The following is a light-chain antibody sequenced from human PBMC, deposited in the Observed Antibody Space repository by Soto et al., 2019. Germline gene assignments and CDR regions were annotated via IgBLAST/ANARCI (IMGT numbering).Light chain of an antibody. J-gene: IGKJ5*01. Sequence: VLTQSPATLSLSPGEPATLSCRASRDVYINALAWYQQKPGQAPRLLIYDASNRATGIPARFSGSGSGTDFTLTISSLEPEDFAVYYCQQRSNWPPLTFGQGTRLEIK. CDR1: RDVYINA. CDR3: QQRSNWPPLT. V-gene: IGKV3-11*01. CDR2: DAS.